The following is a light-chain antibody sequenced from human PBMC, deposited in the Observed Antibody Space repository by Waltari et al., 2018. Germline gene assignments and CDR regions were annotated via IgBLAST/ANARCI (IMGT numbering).Light chain of an antibody. CDR2: DVS. V-gene: IGLV2-14*03. CDR1: SNDIGANDY. J-gene: IGLJ2*01. Sequence: QSVVPQPASVSGSPGQSISLSCPGTSNDIGANDYFSWYQQHPGRAPQLVIYDVSVRPSGVSIRFSGSKSGNTASLTISGLQAEDEALYYCSSYTLTNPVVFGGGTKLTVL. CDR3: SSYTLTNPVV.